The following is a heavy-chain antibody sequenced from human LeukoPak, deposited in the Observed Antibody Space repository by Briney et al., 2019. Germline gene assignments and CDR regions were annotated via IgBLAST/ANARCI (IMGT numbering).Heavy chain of an antibody. J-gene: IGHJ3*02. D-gene: IGHD3-22*01. CDR2: ISSSNSTI. CDR3: ARPATMITAFPDAFDI. Sequence: GGSLRLSCAASGFTFSGYSMNWVRQAPGKGLEWVSYISSSNSTIYYADSVKGRFTISRDNAKNSLYLQMNSLRAEDTAVYYCARPATMITAFPDAFDIWGQGTMVTVSS. CDR1: GFTFSGYS. V-gene: IGHV3-48*04.